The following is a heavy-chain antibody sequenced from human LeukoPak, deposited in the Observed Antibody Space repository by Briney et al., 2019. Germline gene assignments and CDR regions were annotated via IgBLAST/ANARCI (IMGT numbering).Heavy chain of an antibody. J-gene: IGHJ4*02. CDR2: ISGSGGTT. CDR3: ASKRYQLLDY. Sequence: RGSLRLSCAASGFTFSSYGMSWVRQAPGKGLEWVSAISGSGGTTYYADSVKGRFTISRDNSKNTLYLQMNSLRAEDTAVYYCASKRYQLLDYWGQGTLVTVSS. V-gene: IGHV3-23*01. D-gene: IGHD2-2*01. CDR1: GFTFSSYG.